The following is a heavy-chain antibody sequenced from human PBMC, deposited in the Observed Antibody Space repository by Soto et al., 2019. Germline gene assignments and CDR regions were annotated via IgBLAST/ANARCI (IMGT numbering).Heavy chain of an antibody. Sequence: QVQLVQSGAEVKKPGASVKVSCKASGDTFTDYYIHWVRQAPGQGLEWMGTVNPSGGHTTYAQHCLGRMTXTXXXSXXTVYMELASLTSEDTAIYFCARGGHVVVVTAALDYWGQGTLVTVSS. V-gene: IGHV1-46*01. CDR2: VNPSGGHT. D-gene: IGHD2-21*02. CDR1: GDTFTDYY. CDR3: ARGGHVVVVTAALDY. J-gene: IGHJ4*02.